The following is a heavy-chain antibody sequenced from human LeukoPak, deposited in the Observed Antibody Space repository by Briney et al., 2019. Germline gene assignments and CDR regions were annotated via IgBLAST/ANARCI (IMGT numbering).Heavy chain of an antibody. Sequence: GGSLRLSCAASGFTFSSYAMHWVRQAPGKGLEWVAVISYDGSNKYYADSVKGRFTISRDNSKNTLYLQMNSLRAEDTAVYYCAKDSVSSSDYLDYWGQGTLVTVSS. J-gene: IGHJ4*02. D-gene: IGHD6-6*01. CDR1: GFTFSSYA. CDR2: ISYDGSNK. CDR3: AKDSVSSSDYLDY. V-gene: IGHV3-30*04.